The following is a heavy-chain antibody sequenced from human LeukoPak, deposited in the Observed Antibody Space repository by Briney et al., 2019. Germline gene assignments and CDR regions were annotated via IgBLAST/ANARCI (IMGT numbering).Heavy chain of an antibody. D-gene: IGHD1-26*01. Sequence: SETLSLTCTVSGGSISSSSYYWGWIRQPPGKGLEWIGSIYYSGSTYYNPSLKSRVTTSVDTSKNQFSLKLSSVTAADTAVYYCARLGGSYPYYFDYWGQGTLVTVSS. CDR3: ARLGGSYPYYFDY. CDR2: IYYSGST. J-gene: IGHJ4*02. CDR1: GGSISSSSYY. V-gene: IGHV4-39*01.